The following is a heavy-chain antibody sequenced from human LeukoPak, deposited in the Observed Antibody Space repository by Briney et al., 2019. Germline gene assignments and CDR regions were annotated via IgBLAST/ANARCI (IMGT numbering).Heavy chain of an antibody. D-gene: IGHD3-9*01. V-gene: IGHV3-30*02. CDR3: VRDTITYDIFTGSPDY. CDR1: GFTFSKYG. J-gene: IGHJ4*02. CDR2: IRYDGSKE. Sequence: GGSLRLSCEVSGFTFSKYGMHWIRQAPGKGLEWVSTIRYDGSKEYYADSVRGRFTISRDNSGNTLFLQMDSLGAEDTAVYYCVRDTITYDIFTGSPDYWGQGTLVIVSS.